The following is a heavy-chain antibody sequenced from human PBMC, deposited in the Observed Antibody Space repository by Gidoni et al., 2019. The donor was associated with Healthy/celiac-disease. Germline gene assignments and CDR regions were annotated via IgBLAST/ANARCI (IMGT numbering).Heavy chain of an antibody. D-gene: IGHD3-3*01. J-gene: IGHJ3*02. Sequence: EVQLVESGGGLVQPGGSLRLSCAASGFTFSSYWMHWVRQAPGKGLVWVSRINSDGSSTSYADSVKGRFTISRDNAKNTLYLQMNSLRAEDTAVYYCARDSGPVHDFWSGYYTGHHDAFDIWGQGTMVTVSS. CDR3: ARDSGPVHDFWSGYYTGHHDAFDI. V-gene: IGHV3-74*01. CDR1: GFTFSSYW. CDR2: INSDGSST.